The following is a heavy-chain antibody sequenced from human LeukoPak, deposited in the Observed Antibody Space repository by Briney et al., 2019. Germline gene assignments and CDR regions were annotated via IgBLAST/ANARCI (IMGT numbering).Heavy chain of an antibody. J-gene: IGHJ5*02. V-gene: IGHV1-69*13. CDR3: ARRTTVTNTYNWFDP. D-gene: IGHD4-17*01. CDR2: IIPIFGTA. CDR1: GGTFSSYA. Sequence: AASVKVSCKASGGTFSSYAISWVRQAPGQGLEWMGGIIPIFGTANYAQKFQGRVTITADESTSTAYMELSSLRSEDTAVYYCARRTTVTNTYNWFDPWGQGTLVTVSS.